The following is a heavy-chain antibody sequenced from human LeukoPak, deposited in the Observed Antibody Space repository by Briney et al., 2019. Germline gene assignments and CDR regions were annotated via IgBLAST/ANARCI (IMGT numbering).Heavy chain of an antibody. CDR1: GGSFSGYY. CDR2: INHSGST. Sequence: PSETLSLTCAVYGGSFSGYYWSWIRQPPGKGLEWIGEINHSGSTNYNPSLKSRVTISVDTSKNQFSLKLSSVTAADTAVYHCARGPYYGFWSGYWVYWFDPWGQGTLVTVSS. V-gene: IGHV4-34*01. CDR3: ARGPYYGFWSGYWVYWFDP. J-gene: IGHJ5*02. D-gene: IGHD3-3*01.